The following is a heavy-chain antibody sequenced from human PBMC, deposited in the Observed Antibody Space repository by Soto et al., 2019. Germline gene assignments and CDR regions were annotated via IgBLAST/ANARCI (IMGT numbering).Heavy chain of an antibody. CDR1: GFTVSSNY. V-gene: IGHV3-53*01. J-gene: IGHJ6*02. Sequence: GGSLRLSCAASGFTVSSNYMSWVRQAPGKGLEWVSVIYSGGSTYYADSVKGRFTISRDNSKNTLYLQMNSLRAEDTAVYYCARASRWDSGMDVWGQGTTVTVSS. CDR3: ARASRWDSGMDV. D-gene: IGHD1-26*01. CDR2: IYSGGST.